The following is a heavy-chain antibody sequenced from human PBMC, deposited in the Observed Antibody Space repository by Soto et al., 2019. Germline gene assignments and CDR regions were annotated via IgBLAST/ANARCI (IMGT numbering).Heavy chain of an antibody. Sequence: QVQLQESGPGLVKPSQTLSLTCTVSGGSTSSGNYYWSWIRQPPGKGLEWIGYIYYNGNTYYNPSLKSRTNISLDTSKNQFSLKLSSATAADTAVYFCARVNSAAAGDYWGQGTLVTVSS. CDR3: ARVNSAAAGDY. V-gene: IGHV4-30-4*01. CDR1: GGSTSSGNYY. CDR2: IYYNGNT. D-gene: IGHD6-13*01. J-gene: IGHJ4*02.